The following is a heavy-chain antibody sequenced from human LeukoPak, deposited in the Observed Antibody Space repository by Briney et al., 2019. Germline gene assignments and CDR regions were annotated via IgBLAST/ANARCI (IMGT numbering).Heavy chain of an antibody. V-gene: IGHV4-4*07. Sequence: SETLSLTCTVSGGSMNRFYWAWIRQPAGRGLEWIGRIHSGGTTNYNPSLKSRLTISQDTSKNQFSLNLNSVTAADTAVYYCARDSPDGYTSGHYYYYLDVWGKGTTVTVSS. J-gene: IGHJ6*03. CDR3: ARDSPDGYTSGHYYYYLDV. CDR1: GGSMNRFY. D-gene: IGHD5-18*01. CDR2: IHSGGTT.